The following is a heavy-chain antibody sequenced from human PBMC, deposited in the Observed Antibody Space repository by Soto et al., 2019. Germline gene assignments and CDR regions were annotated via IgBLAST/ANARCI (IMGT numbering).Heavy chain of an antibody. CDR1: GFTFSRYW. CDR3: ASNYAYAEGYYWYGIDV. D-gene: IGHD3-16*01. J-gene: IGHJ6*02. V-gene: IGHV3-74*01. Sequence: EVQLVESGGGLVVPGGSLRLSCAASGFTFSRYWMHWVRQAPGKGLVWVSRISSYGSDTHYADSVKGRFTISRDNAKNRLYLQMNSLRADDTAGHYCASNYAYAEGYYWYGIDVWGQGTTVTVSS. CDR2: ISSYGSDT.